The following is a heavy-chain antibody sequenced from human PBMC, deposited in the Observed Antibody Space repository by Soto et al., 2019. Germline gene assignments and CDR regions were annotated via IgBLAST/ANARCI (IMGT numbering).Heavy chain of an antibody. CDR1: GGTFSGYA. V-gene: IGHV1-69*01. CDR3: ARDPRSITGTTSSEDFQF. CDR2: IIPIFGIT. Sequence: QAHLMQSGAEVKKPGSSVKVSCKASGGTFSGYAISWVRQRPGRGLEWMGGIIPIFGITTYAEKFQGRITPAADESTGTAFMDLRSLIAEDTAVYYCARDPRSITGTTSSEDFQFWGPGTLVSVSS. D-gene: IGHD1-20*01. J-gene: IGHJ1*01.